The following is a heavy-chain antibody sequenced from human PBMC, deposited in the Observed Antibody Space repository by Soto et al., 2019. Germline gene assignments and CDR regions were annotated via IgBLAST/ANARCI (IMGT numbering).Heavy chain of an antibody. CDR3: AKGKTGINSPLDF. CDR2: ISGSGGST. CDR1: GFTFSSND. V-gene: IGHV3-23*01. J-gene: IGHJ4*02. D-gene: IGHD1-1*01. Sequence: GGSLRLSCAASGFTFSSNDMSWVRQAPGQGLEWVTTISGSGGSTYYAESGKGRFTISRDNSKNTLYLQMNNLRVEDTALYYCAKGKTGINSPLDFWGQGTLVTVSS.